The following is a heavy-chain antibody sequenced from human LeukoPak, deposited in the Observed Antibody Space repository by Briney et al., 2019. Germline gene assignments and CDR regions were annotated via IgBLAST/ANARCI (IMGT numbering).Heavy chain of an antibody. CDR2: IYSGGST. J-gene: IGHJ4*02. CDR3: ARDRANSLEPRNGYFDY. V-gene: IGHV3-53*01. CDR1: GFAVSSNY. D-gene: IGHD1-1*01. Sequence: QAGGSLRLSCAASGFAVSSNYMSWVRQAPGKGLEWVSVIYSGGSTYYADSVKGRFTISRDNSKNTLYLQMNSLRAEDTAVYYCARDRANSLEPRNGYFDYWGQGTLVTVSS.